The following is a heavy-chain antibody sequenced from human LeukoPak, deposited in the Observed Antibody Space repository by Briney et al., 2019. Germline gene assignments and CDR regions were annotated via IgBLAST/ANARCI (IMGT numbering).Heavy chain of an antibody. CDR2: INPNSGGT. CDR1: GYTFTGYY. V-gene: IGHV1-2*02. Sequence: ASVKVSCKASGYTFTGYYMHWVRQAPGQGLEWMGWINPNSGGTNYAQKFQGRVTMTRDTSISTAYMELSRLRSDDTAVYYCARLCSSCPPFGYWGQGTLVTVSS. D-gene: IGHD6-13*01. CDR3: ARLCSSCPPFGY. J-gene: IGHJ4*02.